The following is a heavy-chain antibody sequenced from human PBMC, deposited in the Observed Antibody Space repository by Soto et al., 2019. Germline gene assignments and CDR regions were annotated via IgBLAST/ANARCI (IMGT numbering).Heavy chain of an antibody. V-gene: IGHV4-30-2*01. Sequence: PSETLSLTCAVSGGSISSGGYSWSWIRQPPGKGLEWIGYIYHSGSTYYNPSLKSRVTISVDRSKNQFSLKLSSVTAADTAVYYFARGKVVRSSPLDPQPLDYWGQGTLVTVSS. J-gene: IGHJ4*02. CDR2: IYHSGST. D-gene: IGHD2-2*01. CDR1: GGSISSGGYS. CDR3: ARGKVVRSSPLDPQPLDY.